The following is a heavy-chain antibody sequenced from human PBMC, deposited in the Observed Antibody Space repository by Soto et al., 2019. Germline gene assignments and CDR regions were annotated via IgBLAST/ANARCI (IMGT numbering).Heavy chain of an antibody. CDR1: GLTFSSYA. CDR3: ARGGPYYDFWSGYYTGDPNFDY. J-gene: IGHJ4*02. CDR2: ISGSGGST. V-gene: IGHV3-23*01. D-gene: IGHD3-3*01. Sequence: SGGSLRLSCAASGLTFSSYAMSWVRQAPGKGLEWVSAISGSGGSTYYADSVKGRFTISRDNSKNTLYLQMNSLRAEDTAVYYCARGGPYYDFWSGYYTGDPNFDYWGQGTLVTVSS.